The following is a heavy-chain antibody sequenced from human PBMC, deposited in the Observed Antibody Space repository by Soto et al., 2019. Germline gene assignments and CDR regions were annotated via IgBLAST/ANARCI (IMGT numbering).Heavy chain of an antibody. J-gene: IGHJ5*02. CDR3: ARGSTWIQLWSYNWFDP. D-gene: IGHD5-18*01. CDR2: ISYDGSNK. Sequence: QVQLVESGGGVVQPGRSLRLSCAASGFTFSSYAMHWVRQAPGKGLEWVAVISYDGSNKYYADSVKGRFTISRDNSKNTLYLQMNILRAEDTAVYYCARGSTWIQLWSYNWFDPWGQGTLVTVSS. CDR1: GFTFSSYA. V-gene: IGHV3-30-3*01.